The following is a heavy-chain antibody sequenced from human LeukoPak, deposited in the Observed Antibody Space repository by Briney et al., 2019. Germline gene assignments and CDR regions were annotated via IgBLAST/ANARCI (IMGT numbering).Heavy chain of an antibody. V-gene: IGHV3-7*03. Sequence: GGSLRLSCAVSRFAFSNYGMSWVRQAPGKGLEWVANIKGDGSETSYVTSVRGRFTISRDNAKNSLYLQMNNLRVEDTAVYYCAREEVKSFDNWGQGTLVTVSS. CDR3: AREEVKSFDN. J-gene: IGHJ4*02. CDR2: IKGDGSET. CDR1: RFAFSNYG.